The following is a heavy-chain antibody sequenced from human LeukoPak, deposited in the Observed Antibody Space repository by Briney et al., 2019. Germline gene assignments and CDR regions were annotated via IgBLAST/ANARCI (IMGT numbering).Heavy chain of an antibody. J-gene: IGHJ4*02. CDR3: ARLWEPDFDY. Sequence: PGGSLRLSCAASGFAFSSSWMSWVRQAPGKGLEWVANIKQDASEKYYVDSVKGRFTISRDNVKNSLYLQMNSLRAEDTAVYYCARLWEPDFDYWGQGVLVTVSS. CDR1: GFAFSSSW. CDR2: IKQDASEK. V-gene: IGHV3-7*03. D-gene: IGHD1-14*01.